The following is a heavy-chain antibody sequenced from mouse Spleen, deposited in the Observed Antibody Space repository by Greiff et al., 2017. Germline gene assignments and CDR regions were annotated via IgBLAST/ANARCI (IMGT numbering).Heavy chain of an antibody. J-gene: IGHJ1*01. CDR2: ISSGGGNT. V-gene: IGHV5-9*04. CDR1: GFTFSSYA. Sequence: EVKLVESGGGLVKLGGSLKLSCAASGFTFSSYAMSWVRQTPEKRLEWVATISSGGGNTYYPDSVKGRFTISRDNAKNTLYLQMSSLKSEDTAMYYCARHEDWYFDVWGAGTTVTVSS. CDR3: ARHEDWYFDV.